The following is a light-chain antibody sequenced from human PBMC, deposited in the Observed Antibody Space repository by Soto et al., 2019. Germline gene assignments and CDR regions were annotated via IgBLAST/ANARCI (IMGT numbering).Light chain of an antibody. CDR3: QQRINWLT. CDR1: QSVSSY. CDR2: DAS. J-gene: IGKJ4*01. Sequence: EIVLTQSPATLSLSPGERATLSCRASQSVSSYLACYQQKPGQAHRLLIYDASNRATGIPARFSGSGSGTDFTLAISSLEPEDFAVYYCQQRINWLTFGGGTKVEI. V-gene: IGKV3-11*01.